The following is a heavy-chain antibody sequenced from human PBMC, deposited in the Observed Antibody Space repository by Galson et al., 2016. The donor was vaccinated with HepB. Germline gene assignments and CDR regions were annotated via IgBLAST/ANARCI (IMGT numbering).Heavy chain of an antibody. D-gene: IGHD3-16*01. Sequence: SLRLSCAASGFTFSSYAMSWVRQAPGKGLEWVGRIKSKTDGGTTDYAAPVKGRFTISRDDSKNTLYMQMNSLKTEDTAVYYCITDAAAGWGGMDVWGQGTTVTVSS. CDR1: GFTFSSYA. CDR3: ITDAAAGWGGMDV. J-gene: IGHJ6*02. CDR2: IKSKTDGGTT. V-gene: IGHV3-15*01.